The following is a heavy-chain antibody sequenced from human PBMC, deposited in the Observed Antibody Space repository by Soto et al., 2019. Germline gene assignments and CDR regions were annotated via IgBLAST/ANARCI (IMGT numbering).Heavy chain of an antibody. J-gene: IGHJ6*02. CDR1: GYTFTGYY. CDR3: ARGIQNRDRDYYYGMDV. Sequence: ASVKVSCKASGYTFTGYYMHWVRQAPGQGLEWMGWINPNSGGTNYAQKFQGWVTMTRDTSISTAYMELSRLRSDDTAVYYCARGIQNRDRDYYYGMDVWGQGTTVTVSS. V-gene: IGHV1-2*04. D-gene: IGHD5-18*01. CDR2: INPNSGGT.